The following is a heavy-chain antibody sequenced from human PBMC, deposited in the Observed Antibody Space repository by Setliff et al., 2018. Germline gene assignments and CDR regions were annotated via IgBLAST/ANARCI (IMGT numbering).Heavy chain of an antibody. D-gene: IGHD3-16*01. Sequence: PGGSLRLSCVGSGFPLGDYGMDWVRQTPGKGLVWVSRINSVGSRTYYADSVKGRFTISRDNSKNTLYLQMNTLRVEDTALYYCASWGSAIAFDLWGQGTVVTVSS. J-gene: IGHJ3*01. CDR3: ASWGSAIAFDL. V-gene: IGHV3-74*01. CDR1: GFPLGDYG. CDR2: INSVGSRT.